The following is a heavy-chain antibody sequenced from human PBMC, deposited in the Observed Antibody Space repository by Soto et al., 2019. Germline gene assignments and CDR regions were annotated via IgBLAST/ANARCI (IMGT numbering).Heavy chain of an antibody. Sequence: EVQLVESGGGLVQPGGSLKLSCAASGFTFSDSDMHWVRQASGKGLEWVGRIRNKGNNYATAYTASVKGRFTISRDDSKNTVYLQMNSLKIDDTAVYYCTSRRDWTAVDTLDYWGLGTLVTVSS. CDR2: IRNKGNNYAT. J-gene: IGHJ4*02. V-gene: IGHV3-73*02. CDR3: TSRRDWTAVDTLDY. CDR1: GFTFSDSD. D-gene: IGHD5-18*01.